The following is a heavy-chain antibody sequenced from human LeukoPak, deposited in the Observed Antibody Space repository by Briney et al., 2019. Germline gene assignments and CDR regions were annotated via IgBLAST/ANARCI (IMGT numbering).Heavy chain of an antibody. J-gene: IGHJ2*01. CDR3: AREGDYYDSSGHFWHWYFDL. Sequence: SETLSLTCAVYGGSFSGYYWSWIRQPPGKGLEWIGYIYYSGSTNYNPSLKSRVTISVDTSKNQFSLKLSSVTAADTAVYYCAREGDYYDSSGHFWHWYFDLWGRGTLVTVSS. CDR2: IYYSGST. CDR1: GGSFSGYY. D-gene: IGHD3-22*01. V-gene: IGHV4-59*01.